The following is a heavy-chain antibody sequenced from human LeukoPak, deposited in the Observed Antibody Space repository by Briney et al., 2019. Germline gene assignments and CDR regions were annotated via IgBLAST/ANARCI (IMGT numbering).Heavy chain of an antibody. J-gene: IGHJ4*02. CDR1: GGSISSTNW. D-gene: IGHD1-26*01. V-gene: IGHV4-4*02. CDR3: SRESGAFSPFGY. CDR2: ISLSGLT. Sequence: SETLSLTCGVSGGSISSTNWYSWVRQPPGQGLAWIGEISLSGLTNYNPSLKSRVTMSLDKSKNLLSLTLTSVTAADTAVYYCSRESGAFSPFGYWGQGTLVTVTS.